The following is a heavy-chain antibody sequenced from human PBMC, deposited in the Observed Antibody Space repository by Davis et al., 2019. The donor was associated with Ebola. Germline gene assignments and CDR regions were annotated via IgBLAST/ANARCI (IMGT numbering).Heavy chain of an antibody. D-gene: IGHD5-12*01. CDR1: GFTFRSYA. V-gene: IGHV3-23*01. CDR3: AKDKDGYDYDYYGMDV. Sequence: GESLKIPCAASGFTFRSYALSWVRQAPGKGLEWVSALSGSGGSTYYADAVKGRFTISRDNSKNTLYLQMNSLRAEDTAVYYCAKDKDGYDYDYYGMDVWGQGTTVTVSS. CDR2: LSGSGGST. J-gene: IGHJ6*02.